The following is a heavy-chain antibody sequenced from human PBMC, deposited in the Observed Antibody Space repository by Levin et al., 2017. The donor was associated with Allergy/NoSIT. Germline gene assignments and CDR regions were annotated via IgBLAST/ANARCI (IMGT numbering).Heavy chain of an antibody. CDR1: GFTFSSYS. Sequence: PTGGSLRLSCAASGFTFSSYSMNWVRQAPGKGLEWVSYISSSSSTIYYADSVKGRFTISRDNAKNSLYLQMNSLRAEDTAVYYCARKGRDIVVPTIGGLDYWGQGTLVTVSS. D-gene: IGHD2-2*01. CDR3: ARKGRDIVVPTIGGLDY. V-gene: IGHV3-48*01. CDR2: ISSSSSTI. J-gene: IGHJ4*02.